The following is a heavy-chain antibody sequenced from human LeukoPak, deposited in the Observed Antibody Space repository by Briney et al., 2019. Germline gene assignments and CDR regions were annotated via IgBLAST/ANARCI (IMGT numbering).Heavy chain of an antibody. CDR2: IIPILGIA. Sequence: SVKVSCYGSGGTFSSYAICWVRHAPGQGLEWMGRIIPILGIANYAQKFQGRLTITADKSTSTAYMELSSLRSEDTAVYYCARGTSLVISNPLDYWGQGTLVTVSS. CDR1: GGTFSSYA. CDR3: ARGTSLVISNPLDY. J-gene: IGHJ4*02. D-gene: IGHD3-9*01. V-gene: IGHV1-69*04.